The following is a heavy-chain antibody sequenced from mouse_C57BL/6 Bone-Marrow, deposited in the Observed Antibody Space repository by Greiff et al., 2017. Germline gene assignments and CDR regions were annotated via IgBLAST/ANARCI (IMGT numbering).Heavy chain of an antibody. Sequence: QVQLQQSGAELMKPGASVKLSCKATGYTFTSYDINWVKQRPGQGLEWIGWIYPRDGSTKYNEKFKGKATLTVDTSSSTAYMELHSLTSEDSAVYFCARGSSFAYWGQGTLVTVSA. CDR2: IYPRDGST. CDR1: GYTFTSYD. V-gene: IGHV1-85*01. J-gene: IGHJ3*01. CDR3: ARGSSFAY.